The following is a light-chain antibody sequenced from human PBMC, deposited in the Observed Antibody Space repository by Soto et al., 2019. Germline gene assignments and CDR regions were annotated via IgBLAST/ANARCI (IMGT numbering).Light chain of an antibody. Sequence: QSVLTQPPSVSGAPGQRVTISCTGSSSNIGAGYDVHWYRQLPGTAPKLLIYSNNQRPSGVPDRFSGSKSGTSASLAISGLQSEDEADYYCAAWDDSLNGHVVFGGGTKVTVL. CDR2: SNN. J-gene: IGLJ2*01. CDR1: SSNIGAGYD. CDR3: AAWDDSLNGHVV. V-gene: IGLV1-40*01.